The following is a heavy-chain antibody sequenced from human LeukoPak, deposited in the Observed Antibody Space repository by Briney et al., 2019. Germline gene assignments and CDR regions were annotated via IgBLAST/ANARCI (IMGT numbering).Heavy chain of an antibody. CDR3: ARDPYCSGGSCTAGFDY. CDR1: GFTFSSYW. CDR2: IKQDGSEK. Sequence: PGGSLRLSCAASGFTFSSYWMSWVRQVPGKGLEWVANIKQDGSEKYYVDSVKGRFTISRDNSKNTLYLQMNSLRAEDTAVYYCARDPYCSGGSCTAGFDYWGQGTLVTVSS. V-gene: IGHV3-7*01. D-gene: IGHD2-15*01. J-gene: IGHJ4*02.